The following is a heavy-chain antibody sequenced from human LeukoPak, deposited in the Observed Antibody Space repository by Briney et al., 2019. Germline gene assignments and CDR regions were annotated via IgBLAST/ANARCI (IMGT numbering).Heavy chain of an antibody. CDR2: IYYSGST. Sequence: SETLSLTCTVSGGSISSSSYYWGWIRQPPGKGLEWIGSIYYSGSTYYNPSLKSRVTISVDTSKNQFSLKLSSVTAADTAVYYCARGGFDYGPTLFFDYWGQGTLVTVSS. J-gene: IGHJ4*02. CDR1: GGSISSSSYY. D-gene: IGHD4-17*01. CDR3: ARGGFDYGPTLFFDY. V-gene: IGHV4-39*07.